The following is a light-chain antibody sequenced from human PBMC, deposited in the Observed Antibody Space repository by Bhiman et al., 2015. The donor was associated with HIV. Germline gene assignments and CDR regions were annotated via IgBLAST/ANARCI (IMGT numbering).Light chain of an antibody. V-gene: IGLV2-23*02. J-gene: IGLJ1*01. CDR1: SSDVGGYDY. Sequence: QSALTQPASVSGSPGQSITISCTGTSSDVGGYDYVSWYQQYPGKAPKLMIYDVSERPAGVSNRFSGSKSGNTASLTISGLQAEDEADYYCCSYAGSSSYVFGTGTKVTVL. CDR3: CSYAGSSSYV. CDR2: DVS.